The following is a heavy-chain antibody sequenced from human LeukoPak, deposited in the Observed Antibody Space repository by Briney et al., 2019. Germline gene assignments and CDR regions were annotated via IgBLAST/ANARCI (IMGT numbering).Heavy chain of an antibody. Sequence: GGSLRLSCAASGFTFSDYSMNWVRQAPGKGLEWVSYIDGSGDTIYYADSVKGRFTISRDNAKNSLDLQMNSRRDEDTAVYYCSRRFDCWGQGTLVTVSS. CDR3: SRRFDC. J-gene: IGHJ4*02. V-gene: IGHV3-48*02. CDR1: GFTFSDYS. CDR2: IDGSGDTI.